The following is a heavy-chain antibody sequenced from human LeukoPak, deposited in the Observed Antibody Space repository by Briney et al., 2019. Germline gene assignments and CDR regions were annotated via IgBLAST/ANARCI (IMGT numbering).Heavy chain of an antibody. D-gene: IGHD6-13*01. CDR1: GGSVSSRSCH. CDR3: ARDRIEAAARGWFDP. V-gene: IGHV4-39*07. Sequence: WETLSLTCSVSGGSVSSRSCHWGWIRQPPGKGLEWIGEINHGGSTNYNPSLKSRVTISLDTSKHQFSLNLSSVTAADTAVYYCARDRIEAAARGWFDPWGQGTIVTVSS. J-gene: IGHJ5*02. CDR2: INHGGST.